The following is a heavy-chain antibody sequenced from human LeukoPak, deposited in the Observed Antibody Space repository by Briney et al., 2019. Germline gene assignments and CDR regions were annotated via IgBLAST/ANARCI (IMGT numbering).Heavy chain of an antibody. V-gene: IGHV3-30*03. J-gene: IGHJ4*02. Sequence: GGSLRLSCAASGFTFSKYGMHWVRQAPGKGLEWVAVISYDGSDKYYADSVKGRFTISRDNSKNTLYLQMNSLRAEDTAVYYCARFRGGSSGWYTNDYWGQGTLVTVSS. CDR3: ARFRGGSSGWYTNDY. CDR2: ISYDGSDK. D-gene: IGHD6-19*01. CDR1: GFTFSKYG.